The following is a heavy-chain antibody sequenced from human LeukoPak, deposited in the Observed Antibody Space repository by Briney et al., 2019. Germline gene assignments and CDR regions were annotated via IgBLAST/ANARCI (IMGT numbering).Heavy chain of an antibody. CDR3: AKDKQLLWWYFDY. V-gene: IGHV3-23*01. Sequence: GGSLRLSCAASGFTFSSYGMSWVRQAPGKGLEWVSAISGSGGSTYYADSVKGRFTISRDNAKSTLYLQMNSLRVEDAAVYYCAKDKQLLWWYFDYWGQGALVTVSS. CDR2: ISGSGGST. CDR1: GFTFSSYG. D-gene: IGHD2-2*01. J-gene: IGHJ4*02.